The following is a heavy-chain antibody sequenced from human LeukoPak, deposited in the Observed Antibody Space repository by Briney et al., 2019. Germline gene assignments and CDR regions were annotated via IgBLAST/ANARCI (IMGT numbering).Heavy chain of an antibody. V-gene: IGHV3-33*01. CDR3: ARDSNGSGFKPLYGMDV. D-gene: IGHD3-10*01. CDR1: GFTFSSYG. Sequence: GGSLRLSCAAPGFTFSSYGVPWVRQAPGKGLEWVAVIWYDGSNKYYADSVKGRFTISRDNSKNTLYLQMNSLRAEDTAVYYCARDSNGSGFKPLYGMDVWGQGTTVTVSS. J-gene: IGHJ6*02. CDR2: IWYDGSNK.